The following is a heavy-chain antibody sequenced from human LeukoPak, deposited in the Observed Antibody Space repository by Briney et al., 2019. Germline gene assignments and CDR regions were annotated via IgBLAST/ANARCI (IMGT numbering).Heavy chain of an antibody. CDR3: ARDLSSWSAFDI. D-gene: IGHD6-6*01. CDR1: GGSFSGYY. V-gene: IGHV4-34*01. J-gene: IGHJ3*02. CDR2: INHSGST. Sequence: SETLSLTCAVSGGSFSGYYWSWIRQPPGKGLEWIGEINHSGSTNYNPSLKSRVTISVDTSKNQFSLKLSSVTAADTAVYYCARDLSSWSAFDIWGQGTMVTVSS.